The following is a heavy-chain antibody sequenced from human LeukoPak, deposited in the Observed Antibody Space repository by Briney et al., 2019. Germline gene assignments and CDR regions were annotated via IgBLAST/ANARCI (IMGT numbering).Heavy chain of an antibody. CDR1: GFTFSSYS. CDR3: ARESTYDFWSGYSGGNNWFDP. V-gene: IGHV3-21*01. J-gene: IGHJ5*02. Sequence: GGSLRLSCAASGFTFSSYSMNWVRQAPGKGLEWVSSISSSSSYIHYADSVKGRFTISRDNAKNSLYLQMNSLRAEGTAVYYCARESTYDFWSGYSGGNNWFDPWGQGTLVTVSS. CDR2: ISSSSSYI. D-gene: IGHD3-3*01.